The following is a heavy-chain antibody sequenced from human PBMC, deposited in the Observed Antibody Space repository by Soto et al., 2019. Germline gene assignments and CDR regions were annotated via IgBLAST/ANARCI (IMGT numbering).Heavy chain of an antibody. V-gene: IGHV1-8*01. CDR3: ARGGYCSGGSCHGYYYYGMDV. D-gene: IGHD2-15*01. CDR2: MNPNSGNT. J-gene: IGHJ6*02. Sequence: ASLKVSCKASGYTFTSYDINWVRQATGQGLEWMGWMNPNSGNTGYAQKFQGRVTMTRNTSISTAYMELSSLRSEDTAVYYCARGGYCSGGSCHGYYYYGMDVWGQGTTVTVS. CDR1: GYTFTSYD.